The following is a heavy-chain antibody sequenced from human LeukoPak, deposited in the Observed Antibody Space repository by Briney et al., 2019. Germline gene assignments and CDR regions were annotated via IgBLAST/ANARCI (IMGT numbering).Heavy chain of an antibody. CDR2: ISSSSSYI. CDR3: ARDLMNGNDY. Sequence: GGSLRLSCAASGFTFSDYSMNWVRQAPGKGLEWVSFISSSSSYIYYADSVKGRFTISRDNAKNSLYLQMNSPRAKDTAVYFCARDLMNGNDYWGQGTLVTVSS. D-gene: IGHD1-1*01. V-gene: IGHV3-21*01. J-gene: IGHJ4*02. CDR1: GFTFSDYS.